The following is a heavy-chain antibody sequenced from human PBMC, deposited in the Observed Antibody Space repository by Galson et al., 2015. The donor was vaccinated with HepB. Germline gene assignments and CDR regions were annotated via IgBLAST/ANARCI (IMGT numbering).Heavy chain of an antibody. D-gene: IGHD2/OR15-2a*01. Sequence: SLRLSCAASGFIVSSHYMTWVRQTPGRGLEWVSVIFGGDSTYYADSVKGRFIISRDKSKNTVYLQMNSLGAGDSALYYCARGLWTRFSNSWYFYDGMDAWGQGTTVIVSS. CDR3: ARGLWTRFSNSWYFYDGMDA. CDR1: GFIVSSHY. J-gene: IGHJ6*02. CDR2: IFGGDST. V-gene: IGHV3-66*01.